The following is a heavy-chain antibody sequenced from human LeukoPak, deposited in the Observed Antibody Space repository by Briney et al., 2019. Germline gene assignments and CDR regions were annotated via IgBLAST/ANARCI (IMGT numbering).Heavy chain of an antibody. CDR1: GDSISSSSYY. D-gene: IGHD3-10*01. V-gene: IGHV4-39*07. J-gene: IGHJ5*02. CDR2: IYYSGST. Sequence: PSETLSLTCTVSGDSISSSSYYWGWIRQPPGKGLEWIGSIYYSGSTYYNPSLKSRVTISVDTSKNQFSLKLSSVTAADTAVYHCARIPHGSSNWFDPWGQGTLVTVSS. CDR3: ARIPHGSSNWFDP.